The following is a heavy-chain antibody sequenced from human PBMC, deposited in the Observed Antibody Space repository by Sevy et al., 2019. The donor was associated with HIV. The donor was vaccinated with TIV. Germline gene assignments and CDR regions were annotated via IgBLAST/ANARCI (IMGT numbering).Heavy chain of an antibody. D-gene: IGHD1-26*01. J-gene: IGHJ6*02. CDR3: ARVGPTSGSYLPDYYYGMDV. V-gene: IGHV3-30*04. CDR2: ISYDGSNK. Sequence: GGSLRLSCAASGFTFSSYAMHWVRQAPGKGVEWVAVISYDGSNKYYADSVKGRFTISRDNSKNTLYLQMNSLRAEDTAVYYCARVGPTSGSYLPDYYYGMDVWGQGTTVTVSS. CDR1: GFTFSSYA.